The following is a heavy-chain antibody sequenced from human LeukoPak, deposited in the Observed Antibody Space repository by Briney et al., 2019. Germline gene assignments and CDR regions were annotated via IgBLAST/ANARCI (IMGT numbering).Heavy chain of an antibody. CDR2: FDPEDGET. J-gene: IGHJ4*02. Sequence: ASVKVSCKVSGYTLTELSMHWVRQAPGKGLEWMGGFDPEDGETIYAQKFRGRVTMTEDTSTDTAYMELSSLRSEDTAVYYCATAPGRWLQFRFHYWGQGTLVTVSS. D-gene: IGHD5-24*01. CDR3: ATAPGRWLQFRFHY. CDR1: GYTLTELS. V-gene: IGHV1-24*01.